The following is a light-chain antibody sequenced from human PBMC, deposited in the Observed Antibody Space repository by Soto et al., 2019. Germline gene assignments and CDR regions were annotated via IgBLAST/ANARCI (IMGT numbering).Light chain of an antibody. CDR1: QTVSNNY. CDR2: GTS. Sequence: EAGLTQSPGSLSLSLGDRATLSCRASQTVSNNYLAWYQQKPGQAPRLLIYGTSNRATGIPDRFSGSGSGTDFTLTISRLEPEDFVIYYCQQYGSSPWTFGQGTKVAIK. J-gene: IGKJ1*01. V-gene: IGKV3-20*01. CDR3: QQYGSSPWT.